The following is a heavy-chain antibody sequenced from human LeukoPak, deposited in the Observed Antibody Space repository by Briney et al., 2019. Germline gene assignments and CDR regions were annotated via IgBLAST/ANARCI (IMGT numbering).Heavy chain of an antibody. Sequence: PSETLSLTCTVSGGSINGYYWSWIRQPPGKGLEWIGYIDNSGSTNYNPSLKGRVTISVDTSKNQFSLRLSSVTAADTAVYYCARGGNYYPAHDYYYQYMDVWNKGTTVTVSS. V-gene: IGHV4-59*12. J-gene: IGHJ6*03. D-gene: IGHD1-26*01. CDR1: GGSINGYY. CDR2: IDNSGST. CDR3: ARGGNYYPAHDYYYQYMDV.